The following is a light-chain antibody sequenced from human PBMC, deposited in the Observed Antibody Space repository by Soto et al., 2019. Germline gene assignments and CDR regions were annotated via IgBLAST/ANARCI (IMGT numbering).Light chain of an antibody. CDR3: QQYYTTPLT. J-gene: IGKJ5*01. V-gene: IGKV4-1*01. CDR2: WAS. Sequence: DIVMTQSPDSLAVSLGERATINCKSSQSVLYNSNNKNYLVWYQQKPGQPPKLLISWASTRESGVPDRFSGSGSGTDFTLTISSLQAEDVAVYYCQQYYTTPLTFGGGTRLEIK. CDR1: QSVLYNSNNKNY.